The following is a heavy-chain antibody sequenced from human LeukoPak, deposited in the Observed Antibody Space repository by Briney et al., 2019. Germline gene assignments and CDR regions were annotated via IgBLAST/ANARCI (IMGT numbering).Heavy chain of an antibody. J-gene: IGHJ6*02. V-gene: IGHV3-64D*09. CDR1: GFTFSSYG. CDR2: ISSNGGST. CDR3: VKDSGGLPIYGMDV. Sequence: GGSLRLSCSASGFTFSSYGMHWVRQALGKGLDYVSAISSNGGSTYYADSVEGRFTISRDNSKNTLHLQMSSLRPEDTAVYYCVKDSGGLPIYGMDVWGQGTTVTVSS. D-gene: IGHD5-12*01.